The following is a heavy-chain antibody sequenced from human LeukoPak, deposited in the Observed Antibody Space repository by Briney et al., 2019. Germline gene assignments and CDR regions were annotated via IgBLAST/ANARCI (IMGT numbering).Heavy chain of an antibody. Sequence: GGSLRLSCAASQFSVTTNYMSWVRQAPGKGLGWVSIIYSTGGKYYADSVKGRFTISRDNSKHTLNLQMNSLRAEDTAIYYCARGSDGWFAFDYWGQGILVTVSS. J-gene: IGHJ4*02. D-gene: IGHD6-19*01. CDR1: QFSVTTNY. CDR3: ARGSDGWFAFDY. CDR2: IYSTGGK. V-gene: IGHV3-66*01.